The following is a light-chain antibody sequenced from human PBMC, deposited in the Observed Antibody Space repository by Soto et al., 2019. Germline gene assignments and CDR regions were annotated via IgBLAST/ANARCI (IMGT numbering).Light chain of an antibody. CDR1: SSNIGAGYD. V-gene: IGLV1-40*01. J-gene: IGLJ1*01. CDR2: GNS. Sequence: QSVLTQPPSVSGAPGQRVTISCTGSSSNIGAGYDVHWYQQLPGTAPKLLIYGNSNRPSGVPDRFSGSKSGISASLAITGLXAEDXADYYCQSYDSSLSGYVFGTGTKLTVL. CDR3: QSYDSSLSGYV.